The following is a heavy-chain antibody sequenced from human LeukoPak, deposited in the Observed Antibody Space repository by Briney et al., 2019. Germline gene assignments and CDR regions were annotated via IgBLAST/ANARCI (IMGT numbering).Heavy chain of an antibody. CDR3: ARVTFSLGSYAFDI. D-gene: IGHD3-16*01. Sequence: SETLSLTCTVSGGSISSYYWSWIRQPPGKGLEWIGYIYYSGSTNYNPSLKSRVTISVDTSKNQFSLKLSSVTAADTAVYYCARVTFSLGSYAFDIWGQGTMVTVSS. CDR1: GGSISSYY. J-gene: IGHJ3*02. CDR2: IYYSGST. V-gene: IGHV4-59*01.